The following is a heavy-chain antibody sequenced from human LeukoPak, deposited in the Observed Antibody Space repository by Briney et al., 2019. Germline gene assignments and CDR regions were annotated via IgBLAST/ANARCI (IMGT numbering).Heavy chain of an antibody. V-gene: IGHV3-23*01. CDR1: GFAFCSFA. Sequence: GGSLRLSCAASGFAFCSFAMSWVRQAPGKGREWVSIIGKSGDSIYYADSVKGRFTISRDNSKNTLFLQMNSLRAEDTAVYYWVKSWGSTRPYYNYMAVWGKGNSVTVSS. CDR3: VKSWGSTRPYYNYMAV. J-gene: IGHJ6*03. CDR2: IGKSGDSI. D-gene: IGHD1-26*01.